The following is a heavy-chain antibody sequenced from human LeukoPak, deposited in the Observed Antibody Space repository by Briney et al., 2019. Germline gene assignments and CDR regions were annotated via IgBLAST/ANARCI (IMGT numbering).Heavy chain of an antibody. V-gene: IGHV3-48*03. CDR3: ARDLVVVTGISDY. Sequence: GGSLRLSCAASGFTLSSFEMNWVRQAPGKGLEWVSYISSSGRTIYYADSVKDRFTISRDNAKNSLYLQMNSLRAEDTAVYCARDLVVVTGISDYWGQGTLVTVSS. CDR2: ISSSGRTI. J-gene: IGHJ4*02. D-gene: IGHD2-21*02. CDR1: GFTLSSFE.